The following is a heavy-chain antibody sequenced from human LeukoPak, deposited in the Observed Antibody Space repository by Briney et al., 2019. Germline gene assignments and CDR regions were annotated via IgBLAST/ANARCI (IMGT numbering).Heavy chain of an antibody. CDR3: ARDSGDIVLMVYDFDY. J-gene: IGHJ4*02. D-gene: IGHD2-8*01. CDR2: ISSSSSTI. V-gene: IGHV3-48*04. Sequence: PGGSLRLSRAASGFTFSSYSMNWVRQAPGKGLEWVSYISSSSSTIYYADSVKGRFTISRDNAKNSLYLQMNSLRAEDTAVYYCARDSGDIVLMVYDFDYWGQGTLVTVSS. CDR1: GFTFSSYS.